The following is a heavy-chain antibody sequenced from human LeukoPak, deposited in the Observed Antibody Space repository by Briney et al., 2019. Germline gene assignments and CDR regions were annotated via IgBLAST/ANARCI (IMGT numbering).Heavy chain of an antibody. CDR1: GFTFSGSA. Sequence: PGGSLRPSCAASGFTFSGSAMHWVRQASGKGLEWVGRIRSKANSYATAYAASVKGRFTISRDDSKNTAYLQMNSLKTEDTAVYYCTRHDSDYGDYDPFDYWGQGTLVTVSS. D-gene: IGHD4-17*01. J-gene: IGHJ4*02. CDR2: IRSKANSYAT. CDR3: TRHDSDYGDYDPFDY. V-gene: IGHV3-73*01.